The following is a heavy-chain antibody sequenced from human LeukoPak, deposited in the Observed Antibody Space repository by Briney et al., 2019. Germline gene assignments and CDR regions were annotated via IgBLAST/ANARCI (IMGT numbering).Heavy chain of an antibody. CDR2: IYPGDSDT. Sequence: GESLKISCKGSGYSFTSYWIAWVRQMPGKGLEWMGIIYPGDSDTRYSPSFQGQVTMSADKSISTAYLQWSSLKASDTAIYYCARQNDFRLDYWGQGTLVTVSS. CDR1: GYSFTSYW. V-gene: IGHV5-51*01. D-gene: IGHD3-3*01. CDR3: ARQNDFRLDY. J-gene: IGHJ4*02.